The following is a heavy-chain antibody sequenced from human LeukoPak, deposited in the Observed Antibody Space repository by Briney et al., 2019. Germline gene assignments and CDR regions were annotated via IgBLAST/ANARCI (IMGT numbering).Heavy chain of an antibody. CDR3: ARGGYFSFDY. J-gene: IGHJ4*02. Sequence: GGSLRLSCVTSGFSFSTYDMSWVRQAPGKGLEWVSGISANTRGSITYYADSVKGRFTISRDSSKDTLYLQMNSLRAEDTAVYFCARGGYFSFDYWGQGTLVTVSS. CDR2: ISANTRGSIT. CDR1: GFSFSTYD. D-gene: IGHD2/OR15-2a*01. V-gene: IGHV3-23*01.